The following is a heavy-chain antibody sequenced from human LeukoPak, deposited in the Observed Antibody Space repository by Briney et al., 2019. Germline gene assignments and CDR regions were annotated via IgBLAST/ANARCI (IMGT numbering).Heavy chain of an antibody. V-gene: IGHV1-69*05. Sequence: GASVKVSCKASGGTFSSYAISWVRQAPGQGLEWMGGIIPIFGTANYAQKFQGRVTITTDESTSTAYMELSSLRSEDTAVYYCASAFSTLYQLPHRWYYYYYMDVWGKGTTVTVSS. J-gene: IGHJ6*03. CDR3: ASAFSTLYQLPHRWYYYYYMDV. CDR1: GGTFSSYA. CDR2: IIPIFGTA. D-gene: IGHD2-2*01.